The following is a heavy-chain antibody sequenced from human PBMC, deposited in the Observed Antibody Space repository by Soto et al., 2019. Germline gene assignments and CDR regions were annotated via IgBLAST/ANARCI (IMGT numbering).Heavy chain of an antibody. CDR2: ISGSGGST. D-gene: IGHD3-10*01. CDR1: GFTFSSYA. J-gene: IGHJ5*02. Sequence: GGSLRLSCAASGFTFSSYAMSWVRQAPGKGLEWVSAISGSGGSTYYADSVKGRFTISRDNSKNTLYLQMNSLRAEDTAVYYCAKSSLGRFPRAHFGGSKNWFDPWAQGTLVTVSS. V-gene: IGHV3-23*01. CDR3: AKSSLGRFPRAHFGGSKNWFDP.